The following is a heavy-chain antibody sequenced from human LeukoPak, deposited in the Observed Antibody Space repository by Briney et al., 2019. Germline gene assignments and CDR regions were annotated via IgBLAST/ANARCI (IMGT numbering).Heavy chain of an antibody. D-gene: IGHD3-9*01. J-gene: IGHJ4*02. CDR1: GFTFSSYA. Sequence: GGSLRLSCAASGFTFSSYAMHWVRQAPGKGLEYVSAISSNGGSTYYANSVKGRFTISRDNSKNTPYLQMGSLRAEDMAVYYCARAAWGSRIRYFDWSDLDYWGQGTLVTVSS. CDR2: ISSNGGST. CDR3: ARAAWGSRIRYFDWSDLDY. V-gene: IGHV3-64*01.